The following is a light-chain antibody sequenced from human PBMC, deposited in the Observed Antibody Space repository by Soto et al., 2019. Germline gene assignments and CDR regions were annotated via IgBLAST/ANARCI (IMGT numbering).Light chain of an antibody. Sequence: EIVLTQSPGTLSLSPGERATLSCRASQSISSSYLAWYQQKPGQAPRLLMYGASSRATGIPARFSGSGSGREFTLTISSLQSEDFGLYYCQQYNIWPPLTFGGGTKVEIK. J-gene: IGKJ4*01. CDR3: QQYNIWPPLT. V-gene: IGKV3-15*01. CDR2: GAS. CDR1: QSISSSY.